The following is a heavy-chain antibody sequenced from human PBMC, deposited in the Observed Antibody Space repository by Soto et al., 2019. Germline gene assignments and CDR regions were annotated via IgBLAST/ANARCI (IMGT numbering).Heavy chain of an antibody. CDR1: GGSIVGIGC. D-gene: IGHD2-21*02. CDR2: SYSSWST. J-gene: IGHJ5*02. V-gene: IGHV4-31*03. Sequence: PSETLYGTCTVPGGSIVGIGCWDCIGQFPGRGQEWIWCSYSSWSTYYNRSLSNRISLSLDTSQNQFSLQLLSVPAAYTAIYYCARSGVTGIVIPSHWFDPWGQGTLGTVSS. CDR3: ARSGVTGIVIPSHWFDP.